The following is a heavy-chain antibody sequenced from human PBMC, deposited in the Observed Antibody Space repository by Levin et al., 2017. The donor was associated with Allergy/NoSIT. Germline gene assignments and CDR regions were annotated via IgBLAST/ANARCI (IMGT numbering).Heavy chain of an antibody. Sequence: GGSLRLSCAASGFTFRNYALSWVRQAPGMGLEWVSAIDSSGGSTYYADSVRGRFTISRDNSQNMLYLQMDSLRAEDSAIYYCAKAPPITVVNTPEDTFDIWGQGTMVTVSS. CDR2: IDSSGGST. D-gene: IGHD4-23*01. CDR1: GFTFRNYA. CDR3: AKAPPITVVNTPEDTFDI. J-gene: IGHJ3*02. V-gene: IGHV3-23*01.